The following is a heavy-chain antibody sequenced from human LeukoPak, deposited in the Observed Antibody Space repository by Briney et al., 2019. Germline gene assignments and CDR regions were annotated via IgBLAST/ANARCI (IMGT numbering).Heavy chain of an antibody. V-gene: IGHV1-18*04. CDR2: ISAYNGNT. CDR3: ARASAVYYYYYGMDV. D-gene: IGHD2-2*01. Sequence: ASVKVSCKASSYTFTSYGISWVRQAPGQGLEWMGWISAYNGNTNYAQKLQGRVTMTTDTSTSTAYMELRSLRSDDTAVYYCARASAVYYYYYGMDVWGKGTTVTVSS. CDR1: SYTFTSYG. J-gene: IGHJ6*04.